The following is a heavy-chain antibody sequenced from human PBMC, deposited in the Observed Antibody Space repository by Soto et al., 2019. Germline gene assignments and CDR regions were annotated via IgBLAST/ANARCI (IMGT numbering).Heavy chain of an antibody. V-gene: IGHV4-31*03. CDR3: ARSSWFGALYYFDS. CDR2: ISHRGSS. CDR1: GGSISSAAYY. J-gene: IGHJ4*02. D-gene: IGHD3-10*01. Sequence: QVQLQESGPGLVKPSQTLSLTCTVSGGSISSAAYYWSWIRQYPGRGLEWIGHISHRGSSYYKPSLKSRVSMSVDTSKNQFSLRLSSVTAADTAVYSCARSSWFGALYYFDSWGQGILVTVSS.